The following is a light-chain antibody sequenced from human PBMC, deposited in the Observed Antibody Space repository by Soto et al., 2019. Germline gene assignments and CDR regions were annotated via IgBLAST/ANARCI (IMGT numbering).Light chain of an antibody. V-gene: IGKV3-15*01. CDR2: GAS. CDR1: QSISSN. J-gene: IGKJ3*01. CDR3: QQYNNWPFT. Sequence: EIVMTQSTATLSVSPGERATLSCRASQSISSNLAWYQQKPGQAPRLLIYGASTSATGIPATLSGSGAGTEFTLTISSLQSEDFAVYYCQQYNNWPFTFGPGTKVDIK.